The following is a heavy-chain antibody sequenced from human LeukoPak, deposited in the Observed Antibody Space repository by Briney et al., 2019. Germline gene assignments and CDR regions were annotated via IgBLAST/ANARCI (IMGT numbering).Heavy chain of an antibody. Sequence: SETLSLTCTVSGGSISSGSYYWGWIRQPPGKGLEWIGSIYYSGSTYYNPSLKSRVTISVDTSKNQFSLKLSSVTAADTAVYYCARVVATARVFDYWGQGTLVTVSS. J-gene: IGHJ4*02. CDR1: GGSISSGSYY. D-gene: IGHD5-12*01. CDR3: ARVVATARVFDY. CDR2: IYYSGST. V-gene: IGHV4-39*07.